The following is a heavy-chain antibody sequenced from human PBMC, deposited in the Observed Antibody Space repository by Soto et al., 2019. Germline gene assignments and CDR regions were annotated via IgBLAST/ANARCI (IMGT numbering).Heavy chain of an antibody. CDR3: ARAPIFGVVTKYYFDY. D-gene: IGHD3-3*01. Sequence: ASVKVSCKASGYTFTSYAMHWVRQAPGQRLEWMGWINAGNGNTKYSQKFQGRVTITRDTSASTAYMELSSLRSEDTAVYYCARAPIFGVVTKYYFDYWGQGPLVNVS. CDR2: INAGNGNT. J-gene: IGHJ4*02. V-gene: IGHV1-3*01. CDR1: GYTFTSYA.